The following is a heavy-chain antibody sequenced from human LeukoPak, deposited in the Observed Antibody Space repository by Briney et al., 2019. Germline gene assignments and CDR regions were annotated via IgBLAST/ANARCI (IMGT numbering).Heavy chain of an antibody. CDR1: GFTFSTYA. J-gene: IGHJ4*02. Sequence: GRSLRLSCAASGFTFSTYAIHWVRQAPGKGLEWVAVISYDGNNKYYADSVKGRFTISRDNSKNTLYLQMNSLRAEDTAVYYCAKFEAYDYVWGSYRFSYFDYWGQGTLVTVSS. V-gene: IGHV3-30-3*01. CDR3: AKFEAYDYVWGSYRFSYFDY. CDR2: ISYDGNNK. D-gene: IGHD3-16*02.